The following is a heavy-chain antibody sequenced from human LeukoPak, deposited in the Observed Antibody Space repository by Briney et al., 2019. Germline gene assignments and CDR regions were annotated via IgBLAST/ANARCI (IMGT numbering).Heavy chain of an antibody. Sequence: SETLSLTCTVSGGSIFTYYWSWIRQPPGKGLEWVGYIYYSGNTNYNPSLKSRVTISVDTSKSQFSLKLSSVTAADTAVYYCARVDSSNWYDSRGYFDYWGQGTLVTVSS. V-gene: IGHV4-59*01. CDR2: IYYSGNT. CDR1: GGSIFTYY. CDR3: ARVDSSNWYDSRGYFDY. J-gene: IGHJ4*02. D-gene: IGHD6-13*01.